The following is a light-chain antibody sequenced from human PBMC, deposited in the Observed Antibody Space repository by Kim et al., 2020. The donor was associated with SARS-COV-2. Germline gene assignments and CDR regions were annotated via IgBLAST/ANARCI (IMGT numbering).Light chain of an antibody. V-gene: IGLV2-11*01. CDR3: CSYAGTYSYV. CDR2: DVS. CDR1: SSDVGGYDY. J-gene: IGLJ1*01. Sequence: QSALTQPRSVSGSPGQSVTISCTGTSSDVGGYDYVSWYQQHPGKAPKLMIYDVSKRPSGVPDRFSGSKSANTASLTISGLQAEDEVDYYCCSYAGTYSYVFGTGTKVTVL.